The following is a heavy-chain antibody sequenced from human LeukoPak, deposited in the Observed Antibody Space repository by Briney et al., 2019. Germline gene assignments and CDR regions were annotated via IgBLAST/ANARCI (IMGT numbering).Heavy chain of an antibody. Sequence: SETLSLTCTVSGGSISSGDYYWSWIRQPPGKGLEWIGYIYYSGSTYYNPSLKSRVTISVDTSKNQFSLKLSSVTAADTAVYYCAGGTLLDWLLYWGQGTLVTVSS. J-gene: IGHJ4*02. CDR1: GGSISSGDYY. CDR2: IYYSGST. CDR3: AGGTLLDWLLY. V-gene: IGHV4-30-4*01. D-gene: IGHD3/OR15-3a*01.